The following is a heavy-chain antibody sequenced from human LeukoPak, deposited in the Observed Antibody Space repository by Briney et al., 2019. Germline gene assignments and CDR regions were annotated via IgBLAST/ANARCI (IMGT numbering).Heavy chain of an antibody. CDR3: ATRGLTIFGVINLSSYFYMDV. D-gene: IGHD3-3*01. V-gene: IGHV1-24*01. Sequence: GASVKVSCKVSGYTLAELSMHWVRQAPGKGLEWMGGFHPEDGERVYAQKFQGRVTMTEDTSTDTAYMELSSLRSEDTAVYYCATRGLTIFGVINLSSYFYMDVWGKGTTVTVSS. J-gene: IGHJ6*03. CDR2: FHPEDGER. CDR1: GYTLAELS.